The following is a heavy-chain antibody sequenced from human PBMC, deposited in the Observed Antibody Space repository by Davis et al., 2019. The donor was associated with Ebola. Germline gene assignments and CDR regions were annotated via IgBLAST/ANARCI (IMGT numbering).Heavy chain of an antibody. CDR3: ARASPPEYNVWSRNPHYHYFTMDV. CDR1: GYTFYTHY. V-gene: IGHV1-2*02. Sequence: ASVKVSCKASGYTFYTHYIHWVRQAPGQGLEWMGWINPNNGDTKLAQRFQGRVTMTRDTSIGTAYMELSRLRSDDTAVFLCARASPPEYNVWSRNPHYHYFTMDVWGQGTTVTVSS. J-gene: IGHJ6*02. D-gene: IGHD2-8*01. CDR2: INPNNGDT.